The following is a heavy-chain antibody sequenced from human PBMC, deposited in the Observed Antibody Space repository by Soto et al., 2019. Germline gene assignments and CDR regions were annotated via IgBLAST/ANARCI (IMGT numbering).Heavy chain of an antibody. D-gene: IGHD3-3*01. CDR3: ASCERFPRVGVDYYALDV. V-gene: IGHV3-30*03. CDR1: GFTINRND. CDR2: MSFDGNHQ. Sequence: QVHLVESGGGVVQPGGSLRLSCAASGFTINRNDMYWVRQAPGKGLEWVAVMSFDGNHQHYADSVKGRFTISRDNSKNTLSLEMNSLSRDDTAVYYCASCERFPRVGVDYYALDVWGQGTTVIVSS. J-gene: IGHJ6*02.